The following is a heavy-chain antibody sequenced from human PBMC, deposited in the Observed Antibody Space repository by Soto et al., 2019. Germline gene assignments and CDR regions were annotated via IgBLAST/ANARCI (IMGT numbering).Heavy chain of an antibody. J-gene: IGHJ4*02. CDR2: IYPGDSDT. Sequence: GESLKISCKGSGYSFTSYWIGWVRQMPGKGLEWMGIIYPGDSDTRYSPSFQGQVTISADKSISTAYLQWSSLKASDTAMYYCARHIVSPGYSSSSGFDYWGQGTLVTVSS. V-gene: IGHV5-51*01. D-gene: IGHD6-6*01. CDR1: GYSFTSYW. CDR3: ARHIVSPGYSSSSGFDY.